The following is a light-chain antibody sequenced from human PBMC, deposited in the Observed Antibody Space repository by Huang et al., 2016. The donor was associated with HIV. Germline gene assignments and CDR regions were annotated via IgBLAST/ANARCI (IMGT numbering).Light chain of an antibody. Sequence: DVVMTQSPLSLPVTFGQPASISCKSSPSLVYNDGNIYLSWIQQRPGQSPRRLIYKVTSRDSYVPGRFSGSGSCTDFALNIISVEAEDVGTYYCMQGTLTPPWTFGQGTKVDI. CDR3: MQGTLTPPWT. J-gene: IGKJ1*01. CDR2: KVT. V-gene: IGKV2-30*01. CDR1: PSLVYNDGNIY.